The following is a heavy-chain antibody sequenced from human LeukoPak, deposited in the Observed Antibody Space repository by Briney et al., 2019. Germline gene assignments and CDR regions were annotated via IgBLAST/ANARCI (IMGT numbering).Heavy chain of an antibody. Sequence: SETLSLTCTVSGDSVNSGNSYWTWTRQPPGKGLEWIGSIYYSGSTNYHPSLKSRVTISLDTSNNHLSLKLTSVTAADTAVYYCARKFDAWGQGTLLTVSS. CDR3: ARKFDA. V-gene: IGHV4-61*03. CDR1: GDSVNSGNSY. J-gene: IGHJ5*02. CDR2: IYYSGST.